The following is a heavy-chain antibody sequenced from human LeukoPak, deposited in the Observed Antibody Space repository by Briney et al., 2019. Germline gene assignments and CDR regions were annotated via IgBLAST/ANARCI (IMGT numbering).Heavy chain of an antibody. Sequence: GGSLRLSCAASGFTFSSYAMSWVRQAPGKGLEWVSTISGSGDNTYYADSVKGRFTISRDNSKNTLYRQMNSLRAEDTAVYYCAKNSRSSGWYFDSWGQGTLVTVSS. CDR2: ISGSGDNT. J-gene: IGHJ4*02. V-gene: IGHV3-23*01. CDR1: GFTFSSYA. D-gene: IGHD6-19*01. CDR3: AKNSRSSGWYFDS.